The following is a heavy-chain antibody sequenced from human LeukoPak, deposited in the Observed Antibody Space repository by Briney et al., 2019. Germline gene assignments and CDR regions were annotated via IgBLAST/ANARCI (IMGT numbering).Heavy chain of an antibody. D-gene: IGHD5-18*01. CDR2: IYYSGST. V-gene: IGHV4-31*03. Sequence: SQTLSLTCTVSGGSISSGGYYWSWIRQHPGKGLEWIGYIYYSGSTYYNPSLKSRVTISVDTSKNQFSLKLSSVTAADTAVYYCARSRDVGYSYGWNWFDPWGQGTLVTVSS. CDR3: ARSRDVGYSYGWNWFDP. CDR1: GGSISSGGYY. J-gene: IGHJ5*02.